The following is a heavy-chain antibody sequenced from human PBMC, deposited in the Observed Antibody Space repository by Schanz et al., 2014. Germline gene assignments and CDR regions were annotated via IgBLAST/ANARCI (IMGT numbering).Heavy chain of an antibody. CDR3: ARLGRMGAFDI. D-gene: IGHD3-9*01. V-gene: IGHV3-23*01. CDR2: ISGGGGSA. CDR1: GFTFNNYD. Sequence: EVQLLESGGGLVQPGGSLRLSCAASGFTFNNYDMNWVRLVPGKGLECVSGISGGGGSAYYADSVKGRFTISRDNAKKSLFLQMNSLRAEDTAVYYCARLGRMGAFDIWGQGTMVTVSS. J-gene: IGHJ3*02.